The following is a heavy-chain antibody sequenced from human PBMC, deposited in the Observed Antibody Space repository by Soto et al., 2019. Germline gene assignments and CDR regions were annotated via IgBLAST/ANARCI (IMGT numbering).Heavy chain of an antibody. J-gene: IGHJ6*02. CDR1: GFTFSSYA. Sequence: GGSLRLSCAASGFTFSSYAMHWVRQAPGKGLEWVAVISYDGSNKYYADSVKGRFTISRDNSKNTLYLQMNSLRAEDTAVYYCARAPPEPYGMDVWGQGTTVTVSS. CDR2: ISYDGSNK. V-gene: IGHV3-30-3*01. CDR3: ARAPPEPYGMDV.